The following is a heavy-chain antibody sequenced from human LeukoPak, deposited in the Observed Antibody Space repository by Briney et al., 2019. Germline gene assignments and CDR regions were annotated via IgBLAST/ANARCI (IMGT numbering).Heavy chain of an antibody. CDR3: AKGGTYRDYFDY. V-gene: IGHV3-30*18. D-gene: IGHD3-16*01. CDR2: ISYDGSNK. J-gene: IGHJ4*02. CDR1: GFSFSNYG. Sequence: GRSLRLSCAASGFSFSNYGIHWVRQAQGKGLEWVTVISYDGSNKYYADSVKGRFTISRDNSKNPLYLQMNSLRAEDTAVYYCAKGGTYRDYFDYWGQGNLVTVSS.